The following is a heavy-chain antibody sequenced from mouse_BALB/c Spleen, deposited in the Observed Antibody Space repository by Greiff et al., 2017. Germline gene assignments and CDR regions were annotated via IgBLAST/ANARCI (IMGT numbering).Heavy chain of an antibody. CDR3: ANGNYVGY. CDR1: GYTFTSYW. Sequence: QVQLQQSGAELAKPGASVKMSCKASGYTFTSYWMHWVKQRPGQGLEWIGYINPSTGYTEYNQKFKDKATLTADKSSSTAYMQLSSLTSEDSAVYYCANGNYVGYWGQGTTLTVSS. CDR2: INPSTGYT. D-gene: IGHD2-1*01. J-gene: IGHJ2*01. V-gene: IGHV1-7*01.